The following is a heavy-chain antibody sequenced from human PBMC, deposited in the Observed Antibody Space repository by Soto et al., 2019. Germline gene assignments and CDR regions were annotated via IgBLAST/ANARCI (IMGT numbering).Heavy chain of an antibody. D-gene: IGHD2-8*01. CDR3: ARSILIVADAFDI. CDR1: GYTFTSYY. J-gene: IGHJ3*02. Sequence: QVQLVQSGAEVKKPGASVKVSCKASGYTFTSYYMHWVRQAPGQGLEWMGIINPSGGSTSYAQKFQGIVTMTRDTSTSTVYMELSSLRSEDTAVYYCARSILIVADAFDIWGQGTMVTVSS. V-gene: IGHV1-46*01. CDR2: INPSGGST.